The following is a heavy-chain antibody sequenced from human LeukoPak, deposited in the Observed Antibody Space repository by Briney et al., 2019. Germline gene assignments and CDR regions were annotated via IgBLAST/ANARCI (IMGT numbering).Heavy chain of an antibody. CDR1: GYPISSGNY. J-gene: IGHJ4*02. CDR3: ARELGVYGSGSYKVPYFDS. Sequence: PSETLSPTCTFSGYPISSGNYWGWIRQPPGKGLEWLGSIYHSGSTYYNPSLKSRVTISVETSKNQFSLKLSSVTAADTAVYYCARELGVYGSGSYKVPYFDSCGQGTLVTVSS. D-gene: IGHD3-10*01. V-gene: IGHV4-38-2*02. CDR2: IYHSGST.